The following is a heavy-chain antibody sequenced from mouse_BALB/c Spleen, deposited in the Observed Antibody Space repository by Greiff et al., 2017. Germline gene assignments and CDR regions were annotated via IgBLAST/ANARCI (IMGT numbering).Heavy chain of an antibody. Sequence: DVKLQESGGGLVKPGGSLKLSCAASGFTFSSYAMSWVRQTPEKRLEWVGSISSGGNTYYPDSVMGRFTISKDNARNILYLQMSSLRSEDTAMYYCARGGYQDSWGQGTLVTVSA. V-gene: IGHV5-6-5*01. J-gene: IGHJ3*01. CDR1: GFTFSSYA. CDR2: ISSGGNT. CDR3: ARGGYQDS. D-gene: IGHD2-2*01.